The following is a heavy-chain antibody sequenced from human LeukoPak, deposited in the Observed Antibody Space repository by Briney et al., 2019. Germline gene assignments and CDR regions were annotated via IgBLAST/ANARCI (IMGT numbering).Heavy chain of an antibody. D-gene: IGHD2-2*01. V-gene: IGHV3-21*01. CDR2: ISSSSSYI. J-gene: IGHJ4*02. CDR3: ARGTCSSTSCFLFDY. CDR1: GFTFSSYS. Sequence: GSLRLSCAASGFTFSSYSMNWVRQAPGKGLEWVSSISSSSSYIYYADSVKGRLTISRDNAKNSLYLQMNSLRAEDTAVYYCARGTCSSTSCFLFDYWGQGTLVTVSS.